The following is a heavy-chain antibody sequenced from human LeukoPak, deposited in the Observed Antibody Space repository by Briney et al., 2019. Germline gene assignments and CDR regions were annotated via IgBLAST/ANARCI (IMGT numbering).Heavy chain of an antibody. J-gene: IGHJ6*02. CDR3: ARGGYCSSTSCSKGRYYYYGMDV. D-gene: IGHD2-2*01. CDR1: GFTFSSYA. V-gene: IGHV3-23*01. Sequence: PGGSLRLSCAASGFTFSSYAMSWVRQAPGKRLEWVSAISGGGGTTYYADSVKGRFTISRDNSKNTLYLQMNSLRAEDTAVYYCARGGYCSSTSCSKGRYYYYGMDVWGQGTTVTVSS. CDR2: ISGGGGTT.